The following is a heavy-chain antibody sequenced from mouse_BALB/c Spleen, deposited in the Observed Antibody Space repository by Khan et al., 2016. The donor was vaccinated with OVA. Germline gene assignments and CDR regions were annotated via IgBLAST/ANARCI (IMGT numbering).Heavy chain of an antibody. V-gene: IGHV1S135*01. Sequence: VQLKQSGPELMKPGTSVKISCKASGYSFTSYYIHWVKQSHGKSLEWIGYIDPFNGDTTYNQKFKGKATLTVDKSSSTAYMHFSSLTSEDSAVYDCSRHGYVAWFNYWGQGTLVTVSA. D-gene: IGHD2-2*01. CDR2: IDPFNGDT. CDR1: GYSFTSYY. CDR3: SRHGYVAWFNY. J-gene: IGHJ3*01.